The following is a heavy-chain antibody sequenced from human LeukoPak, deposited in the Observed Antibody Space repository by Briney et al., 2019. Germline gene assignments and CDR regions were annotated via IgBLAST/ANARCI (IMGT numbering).Heavy chain of an antibody. V-gene: IGHV1-18*01. CDR3: ARDAMFDYGDDGDFDY. CDR1: VYTFTSYG. CDR2: ISAYNGNT. D-gene: IGHD4-17*01. Sequence: ASVKVSCKASVYTFTSYGISWLQQAPGQGREGMGWISAYNGNTNYAQKVQGRVTMTTDTSTSTAYMELRSLGSDDTAVYYCARDAMFDYGDDGDFDYWGQGTLVTVSS. J-gene: IGHJ4*02.